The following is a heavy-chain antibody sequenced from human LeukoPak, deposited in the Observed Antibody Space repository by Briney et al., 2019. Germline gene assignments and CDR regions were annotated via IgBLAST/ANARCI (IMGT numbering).Heavy chain of an antibody. D-gene: IGHD2-21*01. J-gene: IGHJ4*02. V-gene: IGHV3-23*01. CDR2: ISGSGGST. Sequence: GGSLRLSCAASGFTFSSYAMSWVRQAPGKGLEWVSAISGSGGSTYYADSVKGRFTISRDNSKNTLYLKMNSLRAEDTAVYYCAKFLPTHIVVANYYFDYWGQGTLVTVSS. CDR3: AKFLPTHIVVANYYFDY. CDR1: GFTFSSYA.